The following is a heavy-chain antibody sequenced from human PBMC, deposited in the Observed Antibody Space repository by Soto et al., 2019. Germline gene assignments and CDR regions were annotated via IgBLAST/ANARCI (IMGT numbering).Heavy chain of an antibody. D-gene: IGHD2-15*01. V-gene: IGHV3-33*01. Sequence: QVQLVESGGGVVQPGRSLRLSCAASGFTFSSYGMHWVRQAPGKGLEWVAVIWYDGSNKYYADSVKGRFTISRDNSKNRQNLQMTSLRHENRARYYCATGKEGMSRSCGIDVWGQGTMVTVSS. CDR1: GFTFSSYG. CDR3: ATGKEGMSRSCGIDV. J-gene: IGHJ6*02. CDR2: IWYDGSNK.